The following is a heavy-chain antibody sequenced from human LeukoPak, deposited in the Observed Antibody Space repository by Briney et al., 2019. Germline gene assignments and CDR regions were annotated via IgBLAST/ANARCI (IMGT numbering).Heavy chain of an antibody. V-gene: IGHV4-34*01. CDR3: AREAVVVITTDAFDI. CDR2: INHSGST. Sequence: SETLSLTCAVYGGSFSGYYWSWIRQPPGKGLEWIGEINHSGSTNYNPSLKSRVTISVDTSKNQFSLKLSSVTAADTAVYYCAREAVVVITTDAFDIRGQGTMVTVSS. J-gene: IGHJ3*02. D-gene: IGHD3-22*01. CDR1: GGSFSGYY.